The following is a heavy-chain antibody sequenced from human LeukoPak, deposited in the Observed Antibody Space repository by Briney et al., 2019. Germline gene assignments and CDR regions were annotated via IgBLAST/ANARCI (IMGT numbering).Heavy chain of an antibody. Sequence: GESLQISCKGSGYNFTSYWISWVRQLPGKGLEWMGRIDPSDSYTNYSPSFQGHVTISADKSISTAYLQWSSLKASDTAMYYCASPGNQLPPLGYYGMDVWGKGTTVTVSS. J-gene: IGHJ6*04. CDR3: ASPGNQLPPLGYYGMDV. D-gene: IGHD2-2*01. CDR2: IDPSDSYT. V-gene: IGHV5-10-1*01. CDR1: GYNFTSYW.